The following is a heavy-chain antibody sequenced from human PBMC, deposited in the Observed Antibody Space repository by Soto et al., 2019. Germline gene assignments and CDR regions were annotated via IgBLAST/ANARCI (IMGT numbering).Heavy chain of an antibody. CDR2: IYYSGSA. CDR3: ARDAGGWYPLLSPWFDP. CDR1: GGSISSGGYY. J-gene: IGHJ5*02. D-gene: IGHD2-2*01. V-gene: IGHV4-31*03. Sequence: QVQLQESGPGLVKPSQTLSLTCTVSGGSISSGGYYWSWIRQHPGKGLEWIGYIYYSGSAYYNPSLKSRVTLAVDTAKNHFSLRLSSVTAADTAVYYCARDAGGWYPLLSPWFDPWGQGTLVTVSS.